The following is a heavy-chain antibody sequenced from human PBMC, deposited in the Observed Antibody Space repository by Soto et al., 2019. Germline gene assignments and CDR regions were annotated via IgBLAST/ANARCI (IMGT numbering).Heavy chain of an antibody. Sequence: PSETLSLTCTVSGGSISSSSYYWGWIRQPPGKGLEWIGSIYYSGSTYYNPSLKSRVTISVDTSKNQFSLKLSSVTAADTAVYYCAASSGPSPHYYYGMDVWGQGTTVTVSS. CDR1: GGSISSSSYY. CDR2: IYYSGST. V-gene: IGHV4-39*01. D-gene: IGHD3-22*01. CDR3: AASSGPSPHYYYGMDV. J-gene: IGHJ6*02.